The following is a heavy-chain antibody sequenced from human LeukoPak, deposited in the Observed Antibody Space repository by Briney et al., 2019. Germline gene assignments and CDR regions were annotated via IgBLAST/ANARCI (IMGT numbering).Heavy chain of an antibody. V-gene: IGHV3-48*04. CDR3: ATGGLIGYYYGMDV. CDR1: GFTFSSSA. Sequence: GGSLRLSCAASGFTFSSSAMSWVRQAPGKGLEWVSYISSSGSTIYYADSVKGRFTISRDNAKNSLYLQMNSLRAEDTAVYYCATGGLIGYYYGMDVWGQGTTVTVSS. CDR2: ISSSGSTI. J-gene: IGHJ6*02. D-gene: IGHD2-21*01.